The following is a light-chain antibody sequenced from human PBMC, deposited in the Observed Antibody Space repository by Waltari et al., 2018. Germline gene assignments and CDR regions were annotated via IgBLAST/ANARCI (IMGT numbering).Light chain of an antibody. Sequence: LMLTQSPSASSSPGASVTLPCTLNSGHSDYAIAWHQPQPEKGPRFLMKVNSDGSYIKGDGIPDRFSGSSSGAERYLTISSLQSEDEADYYCQTGGFGIWVFGGGTKLTVL. J-gene: IGLJ3*02. V-gene: IGLV4-69*01. CDR3: QTGGFGIWV. CDR1: SGHSDYA. CDR2: VNSDGSY.